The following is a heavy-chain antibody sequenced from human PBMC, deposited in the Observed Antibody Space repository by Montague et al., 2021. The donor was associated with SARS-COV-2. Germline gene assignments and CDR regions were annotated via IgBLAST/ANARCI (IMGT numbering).Heavy chain of an antibody. CDR1: GGSITGFS. J-gene: IGHJ4*02. D-gene: IGHD6-6*01. CDR3: ARTPTRPLSLDS. V-gene: IGHV4-4*07. CDR2: VTTSGTT. Sequence: SETLSLTCAVSGGSITGFSWSWVWQPAGKGLERNGRVTTSGTTNYSPSLRSRVTVSVDTSTNQLSLNLNSVTAADTAIYYCARTPTRPLSLDSWGQGTLVTGSS.